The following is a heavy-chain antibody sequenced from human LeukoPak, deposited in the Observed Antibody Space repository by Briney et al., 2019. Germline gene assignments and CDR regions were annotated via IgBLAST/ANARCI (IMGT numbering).Heavy chain of an antibody. D-gene: IGHD3-22*01. V-gene: IGHV3-7*01. Sequence: HPGGSLRLSCAASGFRFNTFWMSWVRQAPGKGLEWVANIKQDGSEMYYVDSVKGRFTISRDNTKNSLFLHMSSLRAEDTAVYFCASSYFDNSLHAYDIWGQGTMVTVSS. CDR2: IKQDGSEM. CDR1: GFRFNTFW. J-gene: IGHJ3*02. CDR3: ASSYFDNSLHAYDI.